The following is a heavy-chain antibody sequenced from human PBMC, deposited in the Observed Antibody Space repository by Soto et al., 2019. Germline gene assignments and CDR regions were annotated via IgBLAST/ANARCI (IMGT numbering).Heavy chain of an antibody. CDR3: ARPLIGNSIDL. V-gene: IGHV1-46*01. CDR2: INPSRGSA. J-gene: IGHJ3*01. D-gene: IGHD5-12*01. CDR1: GYTFTSYY. Sequence: GASVKVSCKASGYTFTSYYMHWVRQAPGQGLEWIGIINPSRGSATYGPIFQGRVSLTTDMPTSTVYMELSSLRSEDTAIYYCARPLIGNSIDLWGQGTSVTVSS.